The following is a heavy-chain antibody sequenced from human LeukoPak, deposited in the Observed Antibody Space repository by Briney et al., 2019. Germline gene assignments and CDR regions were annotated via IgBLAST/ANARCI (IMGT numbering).Heavy chain of an antibody. Sequence: SETLSLTCTVSGGSISSGGYYWSWIRQHPGKGLEWIGYIYYSGSTNYNPSLKSRVTISLDTSKHQFSLKLNSATAADTAVYYCARDTSKDYYSYFMDVWGKGSTVTVSS. D-gene: IGHD2-15*01. J-gene: IGHJ6*03. CDR1: GGSISSGGYY. V-gene: IGHV4-31*03. CDR3: ARDTSKDYYSYFMDV. CDR2: IYYSGST.